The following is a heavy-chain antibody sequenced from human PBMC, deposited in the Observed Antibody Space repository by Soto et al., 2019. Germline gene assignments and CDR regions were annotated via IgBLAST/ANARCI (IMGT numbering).Heavy chain of an antibody. CDR1: GFTFSSYS. V-gene: IGHV3-30*18. CDR3: AKEGVSPRSYNGDFAY. D-gene: IGHD2-15*01. CDR2: VSYDGTIE. J-gene: IGHJ4*02. Sequence: QVQLVESGGGVVQPGRSLRLSCAASGFTFSSYSMHWFRQAPGKGLEWVAVVSYDGTIEYYADSVKGRFTVSRDNSKNTLSLQMNSLRAEDSAVYYCAKEGVSPRSYNGDFAYWGQGTRVTVSS.